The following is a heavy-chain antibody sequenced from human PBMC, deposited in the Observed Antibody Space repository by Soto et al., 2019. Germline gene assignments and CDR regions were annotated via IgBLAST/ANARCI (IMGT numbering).Heavy chain of an antibody. CDR1: GFTFSNYA. CDR2: ISGGGSTT. CDR3: AKKASSSWYGTFDY. Sequence: GGSLRLSCAASGFTFSNYAMSWVRQAPGKGLECVPAISGGGSTTYYADFVRGRFSISRDNSKNTFYLQMNSLRADDTAVYYCAKKASSSWYGTFDYWGQGTLVTVSS. J-gene: IGHJ4*02. D-gene: IGHD6-13*01. V-gene: IGHV3-23*01.